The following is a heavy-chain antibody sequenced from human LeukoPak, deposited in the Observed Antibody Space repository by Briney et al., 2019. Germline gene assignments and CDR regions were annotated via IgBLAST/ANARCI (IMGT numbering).Heavy chain of an antibody. CDR3: ARPYYYDSRIDP. CDR1: GGSISSGDYY. CDR2: FYYSGST. D-gene: IGHD3-22*01. V-gene: IGHV4-30-4*01. Sequence: SETLSLTCTVSGGSISSGDYYWSWIRQPPGKGLEWIGYFYYSGSTYYNPSLKSRVTISVDTSKNQFSLKLSSVTAADTALYYCARPYYYDSRIDPWGQGTLVTVSS. J-gene: IGHJ5*02.